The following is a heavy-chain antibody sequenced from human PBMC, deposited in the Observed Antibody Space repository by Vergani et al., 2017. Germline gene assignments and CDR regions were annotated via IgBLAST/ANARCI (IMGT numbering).Heavy chain of an antibody. J-gene: IGHJ2*01. V-gene: IGHV3-21*04. CDR3: VKDNDYDADGPFDL. CDR2: IDRNYGV. Sequence: EVQMVESGGGLVKPGGSLRLSCVASGFTFSHYSMNWVRQAPGKGLEWVSGIDRNYGVKNGNSFEGRFSISRDNAKKAVFLQMNNLRHEDTALYFCVKDNDYDADGPFDLWGRGTLVTVSS. CDR1: GFTFSHYS. D-gene: IGHD3-16*01.